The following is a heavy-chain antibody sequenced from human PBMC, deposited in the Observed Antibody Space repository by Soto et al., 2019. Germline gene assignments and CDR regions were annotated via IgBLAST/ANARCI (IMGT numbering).Heavy chain of an antibody. D-gene: IGHD6-13*01. CDR3: ARQGSSSYAGY. Sequence: GESLKISCKGVGYSFISYWIGWVRQMPGQGLEWMGIIYPGDSDTRYRPSFEGQVTISADRTISTAYLQWSSVKASDTAVYYCARQGSSSYAGYWGQGTRVTVSS. CDR1: GYSFISYW. V-gene: IGHV5-51*01. J-gene: IGHJ4*02. CDR2: IYPGDSDT.